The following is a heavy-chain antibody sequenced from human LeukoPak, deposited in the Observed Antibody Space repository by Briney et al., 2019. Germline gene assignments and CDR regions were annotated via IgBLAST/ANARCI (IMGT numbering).Heavy chain of an antibody. J-gene: IGHJ4*02. CDR2: INPNSGGT. Sequence: ASVKVSCKASGYTFTGYYMHWVRQAPGQGLEWMGWINPNSGGTNYAQKFQGRVTMTRDTSISTAYIELSRLRSDDTAVYYCARSYYYDFWSGYYKGPEYYFDYWGQGTLVTVSS. D-gene: IGHD3-3*01. V-gene: IGHV1-2*02. CDR3: ARSYYYDFWSGYYKGPEYYFDY. CDR1: GYTFTGYY.